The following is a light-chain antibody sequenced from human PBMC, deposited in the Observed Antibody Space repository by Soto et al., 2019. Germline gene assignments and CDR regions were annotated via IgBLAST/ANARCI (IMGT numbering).Light chain of an antibody. CDR2: GAS. V-gene: IGKV1-39*01. CDR3: QQSHSTPLT. J-gene: IGKJ4*01. CDR1: QSISSY. Sequence: DIQMNQSPSSLSASVGDRVTIPCRVSQSISSYLNWYQQKPWKAPKVLVSGASSLQSGVPLRFSGSGSGTDFTLTSSSLQSEDFASYYCQQSHSTPLTFGGGTKVVIK.